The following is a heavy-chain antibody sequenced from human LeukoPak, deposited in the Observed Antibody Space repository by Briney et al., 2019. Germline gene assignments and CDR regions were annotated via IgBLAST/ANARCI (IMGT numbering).Heavy chain of an antibody. CDR3: ARELLRYDFWSGSNRFDP. J-gene: IGHJ5*02. CDR2: IKQDGSEK. CDR1: GFTFSSYW. D-gene: IGHD3-3*01. Sequence: GGSLRLSCAAPGFTFSSYWMSWVRQAPGKGLEWVANIKQDGSEKYYVDSVKGRFTISRDNAKNSLYLQMNSLRAEDTAVYYCARELLRYDFWSGSNRFDPWGQGTLVTVSS. V-gene: IGHV3-7*01.